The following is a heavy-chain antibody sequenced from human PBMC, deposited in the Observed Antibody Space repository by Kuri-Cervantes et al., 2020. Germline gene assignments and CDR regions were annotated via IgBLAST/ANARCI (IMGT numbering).Heavy chain of an antibody. J-gene: IGHJ4*02. D-gene: IGHD3-22*01. CDR1: GFTFSSYD. CDR2: IGTAGDT. CDR3: ARLVSSGYYYFDY. V-gene: IGHV3-13*01. Sequence: GESLKISCAASGFTFSSYDMHWVRQATGKGLEWVSAIGTAGDTYYPGSVKGRFTISRDNTKNSLYLQMNSLRAEDTAIYYCARLVSSGYYYFDYWGQGTPVTVSS.